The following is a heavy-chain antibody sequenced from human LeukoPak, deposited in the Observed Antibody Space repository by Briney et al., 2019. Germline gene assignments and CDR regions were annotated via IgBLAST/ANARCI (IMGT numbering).Heavy chain of an antibody. CDR2: IKSKTDGGTT. CDR3: TTDQLLLGCD. CDR1: GFTFSSYD. V-gene: IGHV3-15*01. Sequence: GGSLRLSCAASGFTFSSYDMSWVRQAPGKGLEWVGRIKSKTDGGTTDYAAPVKGRFTISRDDSKNTLYLQMNSLKAEDTAVYYCTTDQLLLGCDWGQGTLVTVSS. J-gene: IGHJ4*02. D-gene: IGHD2-21*01.